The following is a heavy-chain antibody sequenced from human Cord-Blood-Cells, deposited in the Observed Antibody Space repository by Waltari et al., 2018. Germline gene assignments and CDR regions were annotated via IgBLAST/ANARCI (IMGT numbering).Heavy chain of an antibody. CDR1: GGSFSGYY. CDR3: ARGTGGSYQFDY. Sequence: QVQLQQWGAGLLKPSETLSLTCAVHGGSFSGYYWSWIRQPPGKGLEWIGESNHSGSTNYNPSLKSRVTISVDTSKNQFSLKLSSVTAADTAVYYCARGTGGSYQFDYWGQGTLVTVSS. D-gene: IGHD1-26*01. CDR2: SNHSGST. V-gene: IGHV4-34*01. J-gene: IGHJ4*02.